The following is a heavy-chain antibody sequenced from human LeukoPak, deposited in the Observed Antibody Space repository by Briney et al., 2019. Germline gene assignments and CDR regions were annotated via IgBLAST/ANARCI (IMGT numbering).Heavy chain of an antibody. CDR1: GGSISSYY. V-gene: IGHV4-59*01. D-gene: IGHD3-22*01. CDR2: IYYSGST. Sequence: SETLSLTCTVSGGSISSYYWSWIRQHPGKGLEWIGYIYYSGSTNYYPPLTSRVTISVATSKNQFSLTLSSVTAADTAVYYCARRPGSSGYDPWFDPWGQGTLVTVSS. J-gene: IGHJ5*02. CDR3: ARRPGSSGYDPWFDP.